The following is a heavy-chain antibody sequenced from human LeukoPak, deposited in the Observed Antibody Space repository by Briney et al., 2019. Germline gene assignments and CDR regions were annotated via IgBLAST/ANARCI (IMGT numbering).Heavy chain of an antibody. D-gene: IGHD2-15*01. CDR1: GYTISSGYY. J-gene: IGHJ5*02. CDR3: ARDCSGGSGYSFWFDP. CDR2: IYHSGST. V-gene: IGHV4-38-2*02. Sequence: PSETLSLTCTVSGYTISSGYYWGWIRQPPGKGLAWIGSIYHSGSTYCNPSLKSRVTISVDTSKNPFSLKLSSVTAADTAVSYCARDCSGGSGYSFWFDPWGQGTLVTVSS.